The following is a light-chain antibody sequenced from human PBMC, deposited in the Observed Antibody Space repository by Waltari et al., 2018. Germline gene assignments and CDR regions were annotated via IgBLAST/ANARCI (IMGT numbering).Light chain of an antibody. CDR2: EVS. CDR1: SSDVGCYHF. Sequence: QSALTQPPSASGSPGQSVTISCPGTSSDVGCYHFVSWYQHHPGKAPRLIIYEVSERPSGVPDRFSGSKSGNTASLTVSGLQAEDEADYYCSSYVANNNPVFGGGTKLTVL. CDR3: SSYVANNNPV. V-gene: IGLV2-8*01. J-gene: IGLJ2*01.